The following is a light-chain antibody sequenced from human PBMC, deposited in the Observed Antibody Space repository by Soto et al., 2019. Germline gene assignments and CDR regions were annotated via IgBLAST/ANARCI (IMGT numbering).Light chain of an antibody. Sequence: QSVLTQPPSASGSPGQSVTISCTGTSSDVGGYNYVSWYQQHPGKAPKLMIYEVNKRPSGVSDRFSGSKSGNTASLTFSGLQAEDEGGYYCSSHAGSKRVFGTGTKVTVL. CDR2: EVN. J-gene: IGLJ1*01. CDR1: SSDVGGYNY. CDR3: SSHAGSKRV. V-gene: IGLV2-8*01.